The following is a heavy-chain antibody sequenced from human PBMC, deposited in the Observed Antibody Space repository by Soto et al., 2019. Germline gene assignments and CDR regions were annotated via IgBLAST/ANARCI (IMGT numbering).Heavy chain of an antibody. CDR3: ATAYVYDFENSNYYRDAFDI. V-gene: IGHV5-51*01. D-gene: IGHD3-22*01. Sequence: PGESLKISCKCSGYTFTDYWIAWVRQMPGKGLEWMGMIYPGDSDTRYSPSFQGQGTISADKSMTTAFLQWSSLKASDTAMYYCATAYVYDFENSNYYRDAFDIWGQGTLVTVSS. CDR2: IYPGDSDT. CDR1: GYTFTDYW. J-gene: IGHJ3*02.